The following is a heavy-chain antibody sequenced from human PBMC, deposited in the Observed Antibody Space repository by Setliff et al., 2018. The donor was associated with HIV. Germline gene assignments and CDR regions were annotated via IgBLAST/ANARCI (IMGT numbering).Heavy chain of an antibody. D-gene: IGHD2-2*01. CDR2: IRSKAYGGTT. V-gene: IGHV3-49*04. CDR1: GFT. Sequence: AGGSLDPSGAAFGFTVNWVRQAQGKGLEWVGFIRSKAYGGTTENAASVKGRFTISRDDSKSIAYLQMNSLKTEDTAVYYCTRDWCSSTSCYVGNWGQGTLVTVSS. J-gene: IGHJ4*02. CDR3: TRDWCSSTSCYVGN.